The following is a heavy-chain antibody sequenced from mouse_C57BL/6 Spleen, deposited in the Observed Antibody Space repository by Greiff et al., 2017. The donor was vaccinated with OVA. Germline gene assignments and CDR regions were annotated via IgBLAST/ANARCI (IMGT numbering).Heavy chain of an antibody. V-gene: IGHV1-19*01. D-gene: IGHD4-1*01. Sequence: EVQLQQSGPVLVKPGASVKMSCKASGYTFTDYYMNWVKQSHGKSLEWIGDINPYNGGTSYNQKFKGKATLTVDKSSSTAYMELNSLTSEDSAVYYCARTNWDLGRVDYWGQGTTRTVSS. CDR3: ARTNWDLGRVDY. CDR2: INPYNGGT. CDR1: GYTFTDYY. J-gene: IGHJ2*01.